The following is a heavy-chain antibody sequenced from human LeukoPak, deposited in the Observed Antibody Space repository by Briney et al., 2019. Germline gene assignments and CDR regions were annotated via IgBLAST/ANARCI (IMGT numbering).Heavy chain of an antibody. J-gene: IGHJ4*02. V-gene: IGHV4-31*02. CDR2: IYYSGST. Sequence: KTAGTLSLTCSVSGLSISSGVYYYRWTRHHPRKLLEWIGYIYYSGSTYYNPSLKSRVTISVDTSKNQFSLKLSSVTAADTAVYYCAVVHNWNYEVGYWGQGTLVTVSS. D-gene: IGHD1-7*01. CDR3: AVVHNWNYEVGY. CDR1: GLSISSGVYY.